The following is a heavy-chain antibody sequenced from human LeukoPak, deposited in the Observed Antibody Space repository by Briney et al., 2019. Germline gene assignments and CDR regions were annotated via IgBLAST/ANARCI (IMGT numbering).Heavy chain of an antibody. CDR1: GFTLSSYA. CDR2: ISGSGGST. Sequence: GGSLRLSCAASGFTLSSYAMSGVRQAPGKGLEWVSAISGSGGSTYYADSVKGRFTISRDNSKHTLYLQMNSLRAEDTAIYYCASRPAGSTWYGVFDYWSQGTLVTVSS. CDR3: ASRPAGSTWYGVFDY. J-gene: IGHJ4*02. V-gene: IGHV3-23*01. D-gene: IGHD6-13*01.